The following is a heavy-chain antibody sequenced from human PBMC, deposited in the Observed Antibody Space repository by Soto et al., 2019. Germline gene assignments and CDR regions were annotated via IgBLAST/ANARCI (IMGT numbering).Heavy chain of an antibody. CDR3: TTVIVVVVAATTHDAFDI. J-gene: IGHJ3*02. D-gene: IGHD2-15*01. Sequence: PGGPLRLSCAASGFTFSNAWMSWVRQAPGKGLEWVGRIKSKTDGGTTDYAAPVKGRFTISRDDSKNTLYLQMNSLKTEDTAVYYCTTVIVVVVAATTHDAFDIWGQGTMVTVSS. V-gene: IGHV3-15*01. CDR1: GFTFSNAW. CDR2: IKSKTDGGTT.